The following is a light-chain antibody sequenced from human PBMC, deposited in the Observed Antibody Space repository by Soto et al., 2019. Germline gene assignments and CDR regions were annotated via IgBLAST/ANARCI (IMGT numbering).Light chain of an antibody. CDR3: QLYGSSPPYT. CDR1: QSVSSSY. V-gene: IGKV3-20*01. CDR2: GAS. J-gene: IGKJ2*01. Sequence: EIVLTQSPGTLSLSPGERATLSCRASQSVSSSYLAWYQQKPGQAPRLLIYGASSRATGIPDRFSGNGSGTGVTLTISRLEPEDFAVYYCQLYGSSPPYTFGRGTKLVIK.